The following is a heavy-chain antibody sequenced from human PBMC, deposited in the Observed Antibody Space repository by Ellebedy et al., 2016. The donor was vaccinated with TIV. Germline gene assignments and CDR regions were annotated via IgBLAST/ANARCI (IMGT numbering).Heavy chain of an antibody. J-gene: IGHJ4*02. CDR2: IRSKANSYAT. CDR1: GFPFSGSA. V-gene: IGHV3-73*01. CDR3: SRQGPLWSGYYLENS. Sequence: GESLKISXAASGFPFSGSAMHWVRQATGKGLEWVGRIRSKANSYATEYAASVRGRFTISRDDSKNAAYLQMNSLKTEDTAVYYCSRQGPLWSGYYLENSWGQGTLVTVSS. D-gene: IGHD3-3*01.